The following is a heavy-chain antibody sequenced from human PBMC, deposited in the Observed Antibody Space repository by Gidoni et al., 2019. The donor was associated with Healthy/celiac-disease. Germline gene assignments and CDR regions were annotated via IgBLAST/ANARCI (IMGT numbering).Heavy chain of an antibody. V-gene: IGHV4-59*07. D-gene: IGHD3-3*01. CDR2: SYYSGST. Sequence: QVQLQESGPGLVKPSDTLSPTCTVSGGPIRSYYWCWIRQPPGKGLEWIGYSYYSGSTNYNPSLKSRVTISVDTSKNQFSLKLSSVTAADTAVYYCARVPNFGVANVGMDVWGQGTTVTVSS. CDR3: ARVPNFGVANVGMDV. J-gene: IGHJ6*02. CDR1: GGPIRSYY.